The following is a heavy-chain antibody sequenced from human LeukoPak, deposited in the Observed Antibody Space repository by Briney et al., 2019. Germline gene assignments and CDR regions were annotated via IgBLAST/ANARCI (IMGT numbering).Heavy chain of an antibody. D-gene: IGHD6-13*01. Sequence: SETLSLTCTVSGGSISGYYWSWIRQPPGKGLEWTGEINHSGSTNYNPSLKSRVTISVDTSKNQFSLKLSSVTAADTAVYYCARGRPWYSSSWYPFDYWGQGTLVTVSS. J-gene: IGHJ4*02. CDR2: INHSGST. V-gene: IGHV4-34*01. CDR1: GGSISGYY. CDR3: ARGRPWYSSSWYPFDY.